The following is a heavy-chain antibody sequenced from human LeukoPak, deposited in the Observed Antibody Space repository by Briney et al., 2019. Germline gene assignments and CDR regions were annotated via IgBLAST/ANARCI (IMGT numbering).Heavy chain of an antibody. Sequence: ASVKVSCKASGYTFTSYDINWVRQATGQGLEWMGWMNPNSGNTGYAQKFQGRVTMIRNTSIGTAYMELSSLRSEDTAVYYCARRTRELGYCSGGSCYHDAFDIWGQGTMVTVSS. CDR2: MNPNSGNT. CDR3: ARRTRELGYCSGGSCYHDAFDI. D-gene: IGHD2-15*01. V-gene: IGHV1-8*01. J-gene: IGHJ3*02. CDR1: GYTFTSYD.